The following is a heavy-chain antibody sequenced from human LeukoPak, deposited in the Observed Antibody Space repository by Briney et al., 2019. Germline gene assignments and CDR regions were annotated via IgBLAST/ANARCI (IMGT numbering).Heavy chain of an antibody. J-gene: IGHJ4*02. D-gene: IGHD2-2*01. CDR1: GFTFSNSA. Sequence: GGSLRLSCAASGFTFSNSAMHWVRQAPGKGLEWVSYISGSGSSIYYADSVKGRFTISRDNAKNSLYLQMNSLRGEDTAVYYCARDMGYCSSSNCYTYYLDYWGQRTLVTVSS. CDR3: ARDMGYCSSSNCYTYYLDY. V-gene: IGHV3-48*03. CDR2: ISGSGSSI.